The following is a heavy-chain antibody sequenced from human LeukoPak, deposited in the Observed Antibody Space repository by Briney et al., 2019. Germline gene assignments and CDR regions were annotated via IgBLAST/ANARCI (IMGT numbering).Heavy chain of an antibody. V-gene: IGHV4-34*01. CDR2: VNHSGST. CDR1: GGSFSGYY. J-gene: IGHJ5*02. Sequence: SETLSLTCAVYGGSFSGYYWSWIRQPPGKGLEWIGEVNHSGSTNYNPSHKSRVTISVDTSKNQFSLKLSSVTAADTAVYYCARGSRQQQTRVGWFDPWGQGTLVTVSS. CDR3: ARGSRQQQTRVGWFDP. D-gene: IGHD6-13*01.